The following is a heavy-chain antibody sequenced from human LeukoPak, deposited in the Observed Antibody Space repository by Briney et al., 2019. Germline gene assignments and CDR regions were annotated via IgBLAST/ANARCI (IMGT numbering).Heavy chain of an antibody. Sequence: SETLSLTCAVYGGSFSGYYWSWIRQPPGKGLEWIGEINHSGSTNYNPSLKSRVTISVDTSKNQFSLKLSSVTAADTAVYYCARQRSIGYCSGSSCYSGPSYYYGMDVWGQGTTVTVSS. V-gene: IGHV4-34*01. CDR3: ARQRSIGYCSGSSCYSGPSYYYGMDV. D-gene: IGHD2-15*01. J-gene: IGHJ6*02. CDR2: INHSGST. CDR1: GGSFSGYY.